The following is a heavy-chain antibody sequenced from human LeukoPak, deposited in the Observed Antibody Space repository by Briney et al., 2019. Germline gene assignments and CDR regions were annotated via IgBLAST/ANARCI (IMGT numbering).Heavy chain of an antibody. CDR2: IYIGGST. CDR3: AKDKGITMIVVVIHYFDY. J-gene: IGHJ4*02. D-gene: IGHD3-22*01. Sequence: GGSLRLSCAASGFTVSSNYMSWVRQAQGKGLEWVSVIYIGGSTYYADSVQGRFTISSDYSKNTLYLQMNSLRAEDTAVYYCAKDKGITMIVVVIHYFDYWGQGTLVTVSS. CDR1: GFTVSSNY. V-gene: IGHV3-66*01.